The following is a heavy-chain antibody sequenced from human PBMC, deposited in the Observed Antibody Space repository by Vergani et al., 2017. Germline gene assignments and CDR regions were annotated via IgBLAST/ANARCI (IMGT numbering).Heavy chain of an antibody. CDR1: GGSVSSGSYY. CDR2: IYYSGST. CDR3: ARAAYYDGMDV. J-gene: IGHJ6*02. Sequence: QVQLQESGPGLVKPSETLSLTCTVSGGSVSSGSYYWSWIRQPAGKGLEWIGYIYYSGSTNYNPSLKSRVTIEVDTSKNQVSLKLSSVTAADTAVYYCARAAYYDGMDVWGQGTTVTVSS. V-gene: IGHV4-61*10.